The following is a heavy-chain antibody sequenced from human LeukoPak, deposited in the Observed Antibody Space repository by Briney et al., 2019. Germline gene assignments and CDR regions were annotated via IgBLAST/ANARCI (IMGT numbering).Heavy chain of an antibody. CDR2: ISGSGGST. Sequence: GGSLRLSCAASGFTFSSYAMRWVRQAPGKGLEWVSAISGSGGSTYYADSVKGRFTISRDNSKNTLYLQMNSLRAEDTAVYYCARKRGYSYGYGDYWGQGTLVTVSS. J-gene: IGHJ4*02. V-gene: IGHV3-23*01. D-gene: IGHD5-18*01. CDR1: GFTFSSYA. CDR3: ARKRGYSYGYGDY.